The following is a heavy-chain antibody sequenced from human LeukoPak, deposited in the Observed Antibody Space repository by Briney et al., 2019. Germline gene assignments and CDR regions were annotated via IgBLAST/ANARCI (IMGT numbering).Heavy chain of an antibody. Sequence: SETLSLTCTVSGGSISSGSYYWSWIRQPAGKGLEWIGRIYTSGSTNYNPSLKSRVTISVDTSENQFSLKLSSVTAADTAVYYCARGLWFGELLSASDYWGQGTLVTVSS. D-gene: IGHD3-10*01. J-gene: IGHJ4*02. CDR1: GGSISSGSYY. CDR2: IYTSGST. V-gene: IGHV4-61*02. CDR3: ARGLWFGELLSASDY.